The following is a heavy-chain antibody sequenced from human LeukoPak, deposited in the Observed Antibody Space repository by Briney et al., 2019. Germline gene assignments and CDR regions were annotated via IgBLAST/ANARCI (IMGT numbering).Heavy chain of an antibody. V-gene: IGHV4-59*08. CDR2: IFYGGST. D-gene: IGHD4-17*01. J-gene: IGHJ4*02. CDR1: GGSISSYY. CDR3: ARVGYGDYAYGFFDY. Sequence: SETLSLTCTVSGGSISSYYWSWIRQPPGKGLDWIGYIFYGGSTNYNPSLKSRVTISVDASKNQFSLKLTSVTAADTAVYYCARVGYGDYAYGFFDYWGQGNLVTVSS.